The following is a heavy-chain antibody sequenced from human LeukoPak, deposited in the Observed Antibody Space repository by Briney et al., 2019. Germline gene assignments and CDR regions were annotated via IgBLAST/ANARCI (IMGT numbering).Heavy chain of an antibody. J-gene: IGHJ4*02. CDR3: ARGSNDYGDLFDY. Sequence: GGSLRLSCAASGFTFSSYSMNWVRQAPGKGLEWVSSISSSSSCIYYADSVKGRFTISRDNAKNSLYLQMNSLRAEDTAVYYCARGSNDYGDLFDYWGQGTLVTVSS. V-gene: IGHV3-21*01. CDR2: ISSSSSCI. D-gene: IGHD4-17*01. CDR1: GFTFSSYS.